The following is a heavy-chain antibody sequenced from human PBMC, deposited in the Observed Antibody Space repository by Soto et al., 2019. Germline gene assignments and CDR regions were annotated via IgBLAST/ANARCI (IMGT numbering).Heavy chain of an antibody. CDR1: GFTFSSYA. Sequence: GGSLRLSCAASGFTFSSYAMRWVRHAPGKGLEWVSAISGSGGSTYYADSVKGRFTISRDNSKNTLYLQMNSLRAEDTAVYYCAKVPPTDFWSGTNFDYWGQGTLVTVSS. CDR3: AKVPPTDFWSGTNFDY. D-gene: IGHD3-3*01. V-gene: IGHV3-23*01. CDR2: ISGSGGST. J-gene: IGHJ4*02.